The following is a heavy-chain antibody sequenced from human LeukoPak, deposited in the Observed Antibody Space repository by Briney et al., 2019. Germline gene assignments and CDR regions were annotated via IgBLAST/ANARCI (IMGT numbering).Heavy chain of an antibody. D-gene: IGHD2-21*02. CDR2: ISAYNGNT. CDR1: GYTFTSYG. V-gene: IGHV1-18*01. Sequence: VASVKVSCKASGYTFTSYGISWVRQAPGQGLEWMGWISAYNGNTNYAQKLQGRVTMTTDTSTSTAYMELRSLRSDDTAVYYCARDLGWTVVTADDAFDIWGQGTMVTVSS. CDR3: ARDLGWTVVTADDAFDI. J-gene: IGHJ3*02.